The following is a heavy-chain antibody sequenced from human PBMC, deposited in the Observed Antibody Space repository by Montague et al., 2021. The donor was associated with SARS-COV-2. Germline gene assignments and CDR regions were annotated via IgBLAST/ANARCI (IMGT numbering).Heavy chain of an antibody. J-gene: IGHJ5*02. CDR1: GFTFSSYA. D-gene: IGHD7-27*01. Sequence: SLRLSCAASGFTFSSYAMSWVRQAPGKGLEWVSVIYSGGSSTYYADSVKGRFTISRDNSKNTLYLQMNSLRAEDTAVYCCAKDGEFDPWGQGTLVTVSS. V-gene: IGHV3-23*03. CDR3: AKDGEFDP. CDR2: IYSGGSST.